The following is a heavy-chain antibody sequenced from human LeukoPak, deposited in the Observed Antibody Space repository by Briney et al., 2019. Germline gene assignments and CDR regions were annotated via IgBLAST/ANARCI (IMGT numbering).Heavy chain of an antibody. D-gene: IGHD3-22*01. Sequence: TETLSLTCTVSGGSISSYYWSWLRQPPGKGLQWIAYMSYSGSSNYNPSLKSRVTISVDTSKNQFSLKLSSVTAADAAVYYCARWGYSNGNWFDPWGQGTLVTVSS. CDR1: GGSISSYY. CDR2: MSYSGSS. CDR3: ARWGYSNGNWFDP. J-gene: IGHJ5*02. V-gene: IGHV4-59*08.